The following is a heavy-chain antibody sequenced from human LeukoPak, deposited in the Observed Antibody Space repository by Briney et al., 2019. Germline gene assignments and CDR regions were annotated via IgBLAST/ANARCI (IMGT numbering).Heavy chain of an antibody. D-gene: IGHD3-22*01. Sequence: SETLSLTCTVSGGSISSSSYYWGWIRQPPGKGLEWIGSIYYSGSTYYNPSLKSRVTISVDTSKNQFSLKLSSVTAADTAVYYCARHFTGYYYDSSGYPPEYFQHWGQGTLVTVSS. CDR1: GGSISSSSYY. CDR2: IYYSGST. V-gene: IGHV4-39*01. J-gene: IGHJ1*01. CDR3: ARHFTGYYYDSSGYPPEYFQH.